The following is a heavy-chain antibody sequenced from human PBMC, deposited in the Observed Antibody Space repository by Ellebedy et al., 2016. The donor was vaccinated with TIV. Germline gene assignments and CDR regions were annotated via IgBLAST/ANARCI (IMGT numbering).Heavy chain of an antibody. V-gene: IGHV3-7*01. CDR3: ARRGSYGDYAVQINRWFDT. D-gene: IGHD4-17*01. J-gene: IGHJ5*02. CDR2: IYQDGSNQ. Sequence: PGGSLRLSCEASGFSFRSYWMSWVRQAPGKGLEWVANIYQDGSNQYYVDSVKGRFTISRDNANKSLFLQMNSLRGEDTAVYYCARRGSYGDYAVQINRWFDTWGRGTLVTVSS. CDR1: GFSFRSYW.